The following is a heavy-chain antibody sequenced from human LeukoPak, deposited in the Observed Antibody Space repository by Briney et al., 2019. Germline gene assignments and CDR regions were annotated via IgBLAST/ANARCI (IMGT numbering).Heavy chain of an antibody. Sequence: PSETLSLTCTVSGGSISSSSYYWGWIRQPPGKGLEWIGSIYYSGSTYYNPSLKSRVTISVDTSKNQFSLKLSSVTAADTAVYCCARHLNERVLRAIYYYYMDVWGKGTTVTISS. CDR1: GGSISSSSYY. J-gene: IGHJ6*03. CDR2: IYYSGST. D-gene: IGHD3-9*01. CDR3: ARHLNERVLRAIYYYYMDV. V-gene: IGHV4-39*01.